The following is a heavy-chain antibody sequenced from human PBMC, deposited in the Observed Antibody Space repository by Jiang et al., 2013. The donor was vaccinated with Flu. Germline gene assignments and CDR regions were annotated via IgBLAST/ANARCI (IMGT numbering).Heavy chain of an antibody. CDR3: ARVGLGYCSGGSCYSHYYYGMDV. CDR1: WVLQWLL. V-gene: IGHV4-34*01. J-gene: IGHJ6*04. Sequence: LLKPSETPVPHLRCLWWVLQWLLLELDPPAPRKGLEWIGEINHSGSTNYNPSLKSRVTISVDTSKNQFSLKLSSVTAADTAVYYCARVGLGYCSGGSCYSHYYYGMDVWGKGTTVTVSS. CDR2: INHSGST. D-gene: IGHD2-15*01.